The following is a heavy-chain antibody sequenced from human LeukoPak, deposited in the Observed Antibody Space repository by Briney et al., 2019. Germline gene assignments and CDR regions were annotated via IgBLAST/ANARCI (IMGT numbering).Heavy chain of an antibody. V-gene: IGHV4-31*03. CDR2: IYYSGST. D-gene: IGHD3-22*01. CDR3: ARGCHDSSGYYPLDY. J-gene: IGHJ4*02. CDR1: GGSISSGGYY. Sequence: PSQTLSLTCTVSGGSISSGGYYWSWIRQHPGKGLEWIGYIYYSGSTYYNPSLKSRVTISVDTSKNQFSLKLSSVAAADTAVYYCARGCHDSSGYYPLDYWGQGALVTVSS.